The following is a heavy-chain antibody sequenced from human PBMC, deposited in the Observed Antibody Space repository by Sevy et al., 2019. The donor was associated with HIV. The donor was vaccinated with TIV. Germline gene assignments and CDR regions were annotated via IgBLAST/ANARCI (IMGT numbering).Heavy chain of an antibody. Sequence: ASVKVSCKASGYTFTSYGISWVRQAPGQGLEWMGWISAYNGNTNYAQKLQGRVTMTTDTSTSTAYMELRSLRSDDTAAYYCARENMITFGGVIVIRPFDYWGQGTLVTVSS. V-gene: IGHV1-18*04. CDR1: GYTFTSYG. J-gene: IGHJ4*02. CDR2: ISAYNGNT. D-gene: IGHD3-16*02. CDR3: ARENMITFGGVIVIRPFDY.